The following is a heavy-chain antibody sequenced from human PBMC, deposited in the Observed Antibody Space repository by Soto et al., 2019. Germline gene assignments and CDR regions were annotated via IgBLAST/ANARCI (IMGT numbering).Heavy chain of an antibody. CDR3: ARGGHVVVVTAALDY. V-gene: IGHV1-46*01. D-gene: IGHD2-21*02. CDR1: GDTFTEYY. CDR2: VNPSGGHT. J-gene: IGHJ4*02. Sequence: QVQLMQSGAEVKKPGASVKVSCKASGDTFTEYYIHWVRQAPGQGLEWMGTVNPSGGHTTYAQHFLGRGTMTRDTATSTLDMELPSLTSEDTDVYYCARGGHVVVVTAALDYWGQGTLVTVSS.